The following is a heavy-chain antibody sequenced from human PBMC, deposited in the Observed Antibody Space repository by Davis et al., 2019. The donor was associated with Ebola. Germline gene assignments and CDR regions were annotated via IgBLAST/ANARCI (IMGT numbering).Heavy chain of an antibody. Sequence: GGSLRLSCEASGFTFSRYGMHWVRQAPGKGLEWVAVISYDGSNKYYADSVKGRFTISRDNSKNTLYLQMNSLRAEDTAVYYCAKGILDFWSGYYFDYWGQGTLVTVSS. J-gene: IGHJ4*02. CDR3: AKGILDFWSGYYFDY. V-gene: IGHV3-30*18. CDR2: ISYDGSNK. D-gene: IGHD3-3*01. CDR1: GFTFSRYG.